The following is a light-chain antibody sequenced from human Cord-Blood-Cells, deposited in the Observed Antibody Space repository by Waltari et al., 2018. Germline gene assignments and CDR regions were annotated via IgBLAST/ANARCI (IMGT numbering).Light chain of an antibody. V-gene: IGKV1-39*01. CDR2: AAS. Sequence: DIQMTQSPSSLSASVGDRVTITCRASQSISSYLNWYQQKPGKAPKLLIYAASSLQSGVPSRFSGSGSGTDCTLTISSLQPEYCATYYCQQSYSTPYTFGQGTKLEIK. CDR3: QQSYSTPYT. CDR1: QSISSY. J-gene: IGKJ2*01.